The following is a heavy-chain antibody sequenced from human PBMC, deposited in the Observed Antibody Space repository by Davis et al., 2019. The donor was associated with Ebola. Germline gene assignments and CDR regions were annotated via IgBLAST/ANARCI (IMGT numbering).Heavy chain of an antibody. CDR3: ARGFVTTSRRWPNWFDL. CDR2: IYYSGST. V-gene: IGHV4-39*01. CDR1: GGSISSSSNY. J-gene: IGHJ5*02. D-gene: IGHD4-17*01. Sequence: PSETLSLTCTVSGGSISSSSNYWGWIRQPPGKGLEWIGSIYYSGSTYYNPSLKSRVTISVDTSKNQFSLKLSSVTAADTAVYYCARGFVTTSRRWPNWFDLWGQGTLVTVSS.